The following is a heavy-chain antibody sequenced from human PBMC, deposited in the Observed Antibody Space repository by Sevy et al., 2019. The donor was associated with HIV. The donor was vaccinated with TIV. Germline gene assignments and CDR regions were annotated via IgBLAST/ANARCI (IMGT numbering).Heavy chain of an antibody. Sequence: SGPTLVNPTQTLTLTCTFSGFSLSTSGVGVGWIRQPPGKALEWLALIYWNDDKRYSPALKSRLTFTKDTSKNQVVLTMTNMDPVDTATYYCARTYYYDSSGLGSAFDIWGQGTMVTVSS. CDR2: IYWNDDK. CDR1: GFSLSTSGVG. V-gene: IGHV2-5*01. CDR3: ARTYYYDSSGLGSAFDI. D-gene: IGHD3-22*01. J-gene: IGHJ3*02.